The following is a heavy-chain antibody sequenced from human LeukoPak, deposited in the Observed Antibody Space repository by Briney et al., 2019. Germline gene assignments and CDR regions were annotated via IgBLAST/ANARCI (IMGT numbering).Heavy chain of an antibody. CDR3: AREEANTRIHFDY. D-gene: IGHD3-22*01. V-gene: IGHV1-2*02. CDR1: IYTFTGYY. J-gene: IGHJ4*02. Sequence: ASVKVSCKVSIYTFTGYYIHWVRQAPGQGLEWMGYINPNTDYTNYAQNFQDRVTMTRDTSISTAFMELSSLRSDDTAVYCAREEANTRIHFDYWGQGTLVTVSS. CDR2: INPNTDYT.